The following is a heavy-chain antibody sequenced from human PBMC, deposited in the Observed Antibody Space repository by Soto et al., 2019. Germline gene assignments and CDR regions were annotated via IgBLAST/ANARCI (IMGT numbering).Heavy chain of an antibody. Sequence: QITLKESGPTLVKPTQTLTLTCTFSGFSLSTSGVGVGWIRQPPGKALEGLALIYWDDDKRYSPSLKSRLTITKDTSKNQVVLTMTNMDPVDTATYYCAHRTGGRYFGPFDPWGQGTLVTVSS. D-gene: IGHD3-9*01. CDR2: IYWDDDK. J-gene: IGHJ5*02. CDR1: GFSLSTSGVG. V-gene: IGHV2-5*02. CDR3: AHRTGGRYFGPFDP.